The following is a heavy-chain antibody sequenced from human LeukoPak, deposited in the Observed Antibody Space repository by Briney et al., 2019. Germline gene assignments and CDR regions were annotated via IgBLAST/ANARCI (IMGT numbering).Heavy chain of an antibody. CDR1: GYSISSGYY. J-gene: IGHJ4*02. Sequence: SETLSLTCAVSGYSISSGYYWGWIRQPPGKGLGWIGSVYHSGSTYYNPSLKSRVTISVDTSKNQFSMRLSSVTAADTAEYYCARRLGRPNTDIDYWGQGTLVTVSS. V-gene: IGHV4-38-2*01. CDR3: ARRLGRPNTDIDY. CDR2: VYHSGST. D-gene: IGHD3-16*01.